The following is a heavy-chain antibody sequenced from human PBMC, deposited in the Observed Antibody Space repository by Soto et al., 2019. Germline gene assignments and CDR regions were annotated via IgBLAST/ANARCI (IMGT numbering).Heavy chain of an antibody. D-gene: IGHD6-6*01. J-gene: IGHJ4*02. CDR1: FGSISSFY. CDR3: ARVGGVAARTFDY. Sequence: SETLSLTCTVSFGSISSFYWTWIRQPPGKGLEWIGYIYYSGSTNYNPSLKSRVSISVDTSKNQFSLKLRSVTAADTAVYFCARVGGVAARTFDYWGQGSLVTVSS. CDR2: IYYSGST. V-gene: IGHV4-59*01.